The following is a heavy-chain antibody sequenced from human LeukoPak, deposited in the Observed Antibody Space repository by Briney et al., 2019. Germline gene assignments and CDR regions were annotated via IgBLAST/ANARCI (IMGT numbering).Heavy chain of an antibody. CDR2: IWYDGSNK. V-gene: IGHV3-33*01. D-gene: IGHD3-22*01. Sequence: GGSLRLSCAASGFTFSSYGMHWVRQAPGKGLEWVAVIWYDGSNKYYADSVKGRFTISRDNSKNTLYLQMNSLRAEDTAVYYCARDEYYHDSSGLDYWGQGTLVTVSS. CDR1: GFTFSSYG. CDR3: ARDEYYHDSSGLDY. J-gene: IGHJ4*02.